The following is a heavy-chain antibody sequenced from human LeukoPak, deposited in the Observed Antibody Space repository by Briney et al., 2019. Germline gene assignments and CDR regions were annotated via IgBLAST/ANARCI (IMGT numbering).Heavy chain of an antibody. J-gene: IGHJ4*02. Sequence: SVKVSCKASGYTFTSYYMHWVRQAPGQGLEWMGGIIPIFGTANYAQKFQGRVTITADESTSTAYMELSSLRSEDTAVYYCARAPLYSSGWYDTDYWGQGTLVTVSS. CDR3: ARAPLYSSGWYDTDY. CDR1: GYTFTSYY. CDR2: IIPIFGTA. V-gene: IGHV1-69*13. D-gene: IGHD6-19*01.